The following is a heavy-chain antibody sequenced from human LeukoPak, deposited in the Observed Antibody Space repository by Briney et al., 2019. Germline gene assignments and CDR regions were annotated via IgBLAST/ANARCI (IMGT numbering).Heavy chain of an antibody. D-gene: IGHD3-22*01. CDR2: IYAGDSDT. Sequence: GESLKFSCKGSCYSATCYLIGWVRQIPGKGLEWMGIIYAGDSDTRYSPSFQGQVTISADKSISTACLQWSSLKASYTAMYYCARRDSSGYYGYWGQGTLVTVSS. CDR1: CYSATCYL. CDR3: ARRDSSGYYGY. V-gene: IGHV5-51*01. J-gene: IGHJ4*02.